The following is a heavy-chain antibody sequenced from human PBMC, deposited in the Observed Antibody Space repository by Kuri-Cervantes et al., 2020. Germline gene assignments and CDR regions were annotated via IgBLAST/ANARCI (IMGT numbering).Heavy chain of an antibody. CDR3: AREAGVKVRGVIIPRYFDL. D-gene: IGHD3-10*01. CDR1: GGSISSYD. Sequence: SETLSLTCTVSGGSISSYDWSWIRQPPGKGLEWIGYICYSGSTNDNPSLKSRVTISVDTSKNQFSLKLSSVTAADTAVYYCAREAGVKVRGVIIPRYFDLWGRGTLVTVSS. CDR2: ICYSGST. V-gene: IGHV4-59*01. J-gene: IGHJ2*01.